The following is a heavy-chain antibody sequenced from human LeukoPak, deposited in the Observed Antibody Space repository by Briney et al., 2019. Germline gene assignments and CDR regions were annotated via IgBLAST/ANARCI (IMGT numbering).Heavy chain of an antibody. CDR2: IYYSGST. J-gene: IGHJ5*02. Sequence: SETLSLTCTVSGGSISSSSYYWGWIRQPPGKRLEWIGSIYYSGSTYYNPSLKSRVTISVDTSKNQFSLKLSSVTAADTAVYYCARHGEDCSSTSCYDNWFDPWGQGTLVTVSS. V-gene: IGHV4-39*01. CDR3: ARHGEDCSSTSCYDNWFDP. D-gene: IGHD2-2*01. CDR1: GGSISSSSYY.